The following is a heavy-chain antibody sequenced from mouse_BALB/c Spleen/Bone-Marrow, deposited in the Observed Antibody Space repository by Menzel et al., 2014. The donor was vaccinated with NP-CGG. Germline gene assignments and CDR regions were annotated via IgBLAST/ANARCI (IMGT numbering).Heavy chain of an antibody. CDR2: IDPANGDT. CDR1: GFKIKDTY. Sequence: VQLQQSGAELVKPGASVKLPCTASGFKIKDTYMHWVRQRPEQGLEWIGRIDPANGDTRYDPKFQGKATITADTSSSTAYLQLSSLTSEDTAVYCCARYRLGTYFDYWGQGTTLTVSS. CDR3: ARYRLGTYFDY. V-gene: IGHV14-3*02. D-gene: IGHD2-14*01. J-gene: IGHJ2*01.